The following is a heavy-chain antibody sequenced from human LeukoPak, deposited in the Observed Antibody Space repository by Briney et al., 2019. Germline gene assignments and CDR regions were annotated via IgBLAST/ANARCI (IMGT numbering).Heavy chain of an antibody. V-gene: IGHV3-66*01. J-gene: IGHJ4*02. D-gene: IGHD6-19*01. Sequence: GGSLRLSCVASGFIFSDHYMDWVRQAPGKGLEWVSVIYSGGSTYYADSVKGRFTISRDNSKNTLYLQMNSLRAEDTAVYYCARDPHSSGWLLPDYWGQGTLVTVSS. CDR2: IYSGGST. CDR3: ARDPHSSGWLLPDY. CDR1: GFIFSDHY.